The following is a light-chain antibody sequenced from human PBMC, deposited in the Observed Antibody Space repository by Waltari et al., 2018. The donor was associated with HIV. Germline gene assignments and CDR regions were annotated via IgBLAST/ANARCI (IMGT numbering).Light chain of an antibody. CDR1: QDISTW. CDR3: QQTHSFPWT. V-gene: IGKV1-12*01. J-gene: IGKJ1*01. Sequence: IQMTQSPSSVSASVGGRVTINCRASQDISTWLAWYQQRPGKAPKLLIYVASTLQSGVPSRFSGSGSGTDFTLTISSLQTEDFATYYCQQTHSFPWTFGQGTKVEIK. CDR2: VAS.